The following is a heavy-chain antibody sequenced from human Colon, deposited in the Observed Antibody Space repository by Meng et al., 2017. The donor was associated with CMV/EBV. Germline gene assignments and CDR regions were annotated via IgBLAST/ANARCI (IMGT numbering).Heavy chain of an antibody. Sequence: SETLSLTCNVSGGSISDYFWSWIRQPPGKGLEWIGYIFNGVGTNYNPSLESRVTISEDMSKSHFSLKLTSVTAADTAVYYCARMRGYCANGVCYKGNWYFDVWGRGTLVTVSS. CDR1: GGSISDYF. CDR2: IFNGVGT. J-gene: IGHJ2*01. V-gene: IGHV4-59*01. D-gene: IGHD2-8*01. CDR3: ARMRGYCANGVCYKGNWYFDV.